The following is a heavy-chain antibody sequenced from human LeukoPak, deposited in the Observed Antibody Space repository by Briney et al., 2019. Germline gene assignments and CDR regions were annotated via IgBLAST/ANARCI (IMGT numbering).Heavy chain of an antibody. CDR2: IKSKTDGGTT. CDR1: AFTFSHAW. V-gene: IGHV3-15*01. CDR3: TTEEFVVVVGAYDP. D-gene: IGHD2-15*01. J-gene: IGHJ5*02. Sequence: GGSLRLSCAASAFTFSHAWMTWVRQAPGKGLEWVGRIKSKTDGGTTDYAAPVKGRFTISRDDSKNTLYLQMNSLKIEDTAVYYCTTEEFVVVVGAYDPWGQGTLVTVSS.